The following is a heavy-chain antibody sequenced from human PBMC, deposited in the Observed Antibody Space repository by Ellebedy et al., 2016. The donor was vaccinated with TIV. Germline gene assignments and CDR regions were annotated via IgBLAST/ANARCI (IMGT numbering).Heavy chain of an antibody. Sequence: PGGSLRLSCAASGFTFDDYAMHWVRQAPGKGLEWVSLISGDGGSTYYADSVKGRFTISRDNSKNSLYLQMNSLRTEDTALYYCAKVGLRYFDWLLTQPYFDLWGRGTLVTVSS. D-gene: IGHD3-9*01. J-gene: IGHJ2*01. CDR1: GFTFDDYA. V-gene: IGHV3-43*02. CDR2: ISGDGGST. CDR3: AKVGLRYFDWLLTQPYFDL.